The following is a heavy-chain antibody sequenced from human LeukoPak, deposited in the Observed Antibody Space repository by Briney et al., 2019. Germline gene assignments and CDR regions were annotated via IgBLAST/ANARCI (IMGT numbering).Heavy chain of an antibody. J-gene: IGHJ6*03. CDR2: MNSNSGNT. D-gene: IGHD2-2*01. CDR1: GYTFTSYD. CDR3: ARGRRYCSSTSCYLDYYYYMDV. V-gene: IGHV1-8*01. Sequence: ASVKVSCKASGYTFTSYDINWVRQATGQGLEWMGWMNSNSGNTGYAQKFQGRVTMTRNTSISTAYMELSSLRSEDTAVYYCARGRRYCSSTSCYLDYYYYMDVWGKGTRSPSP.